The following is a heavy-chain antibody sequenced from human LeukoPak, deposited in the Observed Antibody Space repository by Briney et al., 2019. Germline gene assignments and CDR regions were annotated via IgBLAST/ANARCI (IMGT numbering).Heavy chain of an antibody. J-gene: IGHJ4*02. CDR3: ARVKTDTSGWYHFDY. CDR1: GFSVRKNY. V-gene: IGHV3-53*05. Sequence: PGGSLRLSCAASGFSVRKNYMSWVRQAAGKGLEWASIISGGGDTYYADSVKGRFTISRDNTENTLYLQMNSLRVEDTAVYYCARVKTDTSGWYHFDYWGQGTLVTVSS. CDR2: ISGGGDT. D-gene: IGHD6-19*01.